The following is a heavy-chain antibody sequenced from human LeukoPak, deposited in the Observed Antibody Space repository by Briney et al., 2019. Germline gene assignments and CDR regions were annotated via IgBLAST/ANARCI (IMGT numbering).Heavy chain of an antibody. CDR3: ARGQDGGNPGDY. V-gene: IGHV4-34*01. Sequence: SETLSLTCAVYGGSFSGYYWSWIRQPPGKGLEWIGEINHSGSTNYNPSLKSRVTISVDTSKNQFSLKLSSVTAADTAVYYRARGQDGGNPGDYWGQGTLVTVSS. D-gene: IGHD4-23*01. CDR2: INHSGST. CDR1: GGSFSGYY. J-gene: IGHJ4*02.